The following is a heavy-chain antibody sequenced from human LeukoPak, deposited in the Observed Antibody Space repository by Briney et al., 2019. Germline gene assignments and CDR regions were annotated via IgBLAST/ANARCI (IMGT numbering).Heavy chain of an antibody. CDR3: ARLPYYYGMDV. Sequence: GGSLRLSCAASGFSISSSAMNWVRQAPGKGLEWVSSINNVASHIYYAGSVRGRFTISRDNSKNTLYLQMNGLRAEDTAVYYCARLPYYYGMDVWGQGTTVTVSS. CDR2: INNVASHI. CDR1: GFSISSSA. J-gene: IGHJ6*02. V-gene: IGHV3-21*04.